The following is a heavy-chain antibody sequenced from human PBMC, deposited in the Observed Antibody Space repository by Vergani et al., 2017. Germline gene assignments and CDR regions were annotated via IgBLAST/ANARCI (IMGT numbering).Heavy chain of an antibody. V-gene: IGHV1-8*02. CDR2: MNPNSGNT. D-gene: IGHD6-13*01. Sequence: QVQLVQSGAEVKKPGSSVKVSCKASGGTFSSYAISWVRQATGQGLEWMGWMNPNSGNTGYAQKFQGRVTMARKTSITTAYMELSSLRSDDTAVYFCVTGRGIYWGQGTPVTVSS. CDR1: GGTFSSYA. J-gene: IGHJ4*02. CDR3: VTGRGIY.